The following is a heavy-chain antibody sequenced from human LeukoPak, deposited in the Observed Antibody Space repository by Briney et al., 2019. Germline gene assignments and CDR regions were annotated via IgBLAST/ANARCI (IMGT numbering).Heavy chain of an antibody. CDR1: GFSFRNAW. V-gene: IGHV3-15*01. J-gene: IGHJ3*02. D-gene: IGHD2-21*02. CDR2: IKSKTDGGTT. Sequence: PGGSLRLSCAASGFSFRNAWMSWVRQAPGKGLEWVGRIKSKTDGGTTDYAAPVKDRFTISSDDSKNTLYLQMNSLKTEDTAVYYCTTVWNCGGDCSDAFDIWGQGTMVTVSS. CDR3: TTVWNCGGDCSDAFDI.